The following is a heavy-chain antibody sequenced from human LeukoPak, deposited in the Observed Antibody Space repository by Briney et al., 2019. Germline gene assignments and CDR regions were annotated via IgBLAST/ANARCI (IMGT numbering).Heavy chain of an antibody. Sequence: GGSLRLSCAASGFTFSSYGMSWVRQAPGKGLEWVSGINWNGGSTGYADSVKGRFTISRDNAKNSLYLQMNSLRAEDTALYYCARDRDPGLPLLHNWFDPWGQGTLVTVSS. V-gene: IGHV3-20*04. CDR2: INWNGGST. D-gene: IGHD3-22*01. CDR3: ARDRDPGLPLLHNWFDP. J-gene: IGHJ5*02. CDR1: GFTFSSYG.